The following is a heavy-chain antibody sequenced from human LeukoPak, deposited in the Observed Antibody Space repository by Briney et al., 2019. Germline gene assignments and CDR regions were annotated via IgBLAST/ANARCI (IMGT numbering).Heavy chain of an antibody. CDR2: IYYSGST. D-gene: IGHD1-26*01. CDR3: ARLGATYLSWYGIDV. CDR1: GGSISSYY. J-gene: IGHJ6*02. Sequence: SETLSLTCTVSGGSISSYYWSWIRQPPGKGLEWIGYIYYSGSTNYNPSLKSRVTISVDTSKNQFSLKLSSVTAADTAVYYCARLGATYLSWYGIDVWGQGTTVTVSS. V-gene: IGHV4-59*08.